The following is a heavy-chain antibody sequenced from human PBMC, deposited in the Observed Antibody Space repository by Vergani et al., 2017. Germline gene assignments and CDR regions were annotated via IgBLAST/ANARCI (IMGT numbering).Heavy chain of an antibody. Sequence: QVQLVESGGGLVKPGGSLRLSCAASGFTFSDYYMSWIRQAPGKGLEWVSYISSSGSTIYYADSVKGRFTISRDNAKNSLYLQMNRLRAEDTAVYYCARDVVEGYCSGGSCLSGAFDIWGQGTMVTVSS. CDR3: ARDVVEGYCSGGSCLSGAFDI. CDR2: ISSSGSTI. D-gene: IGHD2-15*01. V-gene: IGHV3-11*01. J-gene: IGHJ3*02. CDR1: GFTFSDYY.